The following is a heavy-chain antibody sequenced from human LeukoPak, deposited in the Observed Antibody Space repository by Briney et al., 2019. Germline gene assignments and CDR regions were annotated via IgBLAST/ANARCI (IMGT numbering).Heavy chain of an antibody. CDR1: GYTVTELS. D-gene: IGHD1-26*01. V-gene: IGHV1-24*01. CDR2: FDPEGGET. Sequence: ASVKVSCKVSGYTVTELSMHWVRQAPGKGLEWMGSFDPEGGETIYAQKFQGRLTMSEDTSTDTAFMELSSLRSEDTAVYYCATDSAIVGATMLSGLDYWGQGTLVTVSS. J-gene: IGHJ4*02. CDR3: ATDSAIVGATMLSGLDY.